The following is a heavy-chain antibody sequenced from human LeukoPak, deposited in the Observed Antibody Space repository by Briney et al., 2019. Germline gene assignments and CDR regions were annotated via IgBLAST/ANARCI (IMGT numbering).Heavy chain of an antibody. CDR2: ISYSGST. CDR3: ARQDGVVTAIPLIFFDY. J-gene: IGHJ4*02. CDR1: GASISSSSSY. V-gene: IGHV4-39*01. Sequence: SETLSLTCTVSGASISSSSSYWGWIRQPPGKGLEWIGSISYSGSTYYNPSLKSRVTISVDTSKNQFSLKLTSVTAADTAVYYCARQDGVVTAIPLIFFDYWGQGTLVTVSP. D-gene: IGHD2-21*02.